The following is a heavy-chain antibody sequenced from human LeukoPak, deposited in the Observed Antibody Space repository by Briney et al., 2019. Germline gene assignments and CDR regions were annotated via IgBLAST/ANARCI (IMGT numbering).Heavy chain of an antibody. J-gene: IGHJ4*02. CDR3: ARGSRNHYDYSGYYSY. CDR2: INSDGINT. V-gene: IGHV3-74*01. CDR1: GFTFSNYW. D-gene: IGHD3-22*01. Sequence: GGSLRLSCAASGFTFSNYWMHWVRQAPGKGLVWVSRINSDGINTSYADSVKGRFTISRDNSKNTLYLQMGSLRAEDMAVYYCARGSRNHYDYSGYYSYWGQGTLVTVSS.